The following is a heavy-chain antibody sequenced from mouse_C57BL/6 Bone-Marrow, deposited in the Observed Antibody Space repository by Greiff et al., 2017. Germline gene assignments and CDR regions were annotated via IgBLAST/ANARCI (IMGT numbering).Heavy chain of an antibody. CDR3: ARQGLYGSSYDWYFDV. CDR2: ISSGGSYT. D-gene: IGHD1-1*01. V-gene: IGHV5-6*01. CDR1: GFTFSSYG. J-gene: IGHJ1*03. Sequence: EVKLVESGGDLVKPGGSLKLSCAASGFTFSSYGMSWVRQTPDKRLEWVATISSGGSYTYYPDSVKGRFTISRDNAKNTLYLQMSSLKSEDTAMYYCARQGLYGSSYDWYFDVWGTGTTVTVSA.